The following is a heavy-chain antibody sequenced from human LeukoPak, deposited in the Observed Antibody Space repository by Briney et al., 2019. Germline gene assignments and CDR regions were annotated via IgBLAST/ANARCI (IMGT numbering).Heavy chain of an antibody. Sequence: SSETLSLTCTVSGGSISSGGYYWSWIRQPPGKGLEWIGEINHSGSTNYNPSLKSRVTISVDTSKNQFSLKLSSVTAADTAVYYCARQVPSETGGYFDYWGQGTLVTVSS. J-gene: IGHJ4*02. CDR2: INHSGST. V-gene: IGHV4-39*01. CDR3: ARQVPSETGGYFDY. D-gene: IGHD7-27*01. CDR1: GGSISSGGYY.